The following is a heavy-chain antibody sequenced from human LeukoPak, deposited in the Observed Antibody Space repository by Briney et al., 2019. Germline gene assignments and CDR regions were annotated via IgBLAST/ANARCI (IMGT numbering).Heavy chain of an antibody. V-gene: IGHV1-2*02. CDR1: GYTFTGYY. CDR3: ARGIYGDYVGAFDI. D-gene: IGHD4-17*01. J-gene: IGHJ3*02. Sequence: ASVKVSCKASGYTFTGYYMHWVRQAPGQGLEWMGWINPNSGGTNYAQKFQGRVTMIRDTSISTAYMELSRLRSDDTAVYYCARGIYGDYVGAFDIWGQGTMVTVSS. CDR2: INPNSGGT.